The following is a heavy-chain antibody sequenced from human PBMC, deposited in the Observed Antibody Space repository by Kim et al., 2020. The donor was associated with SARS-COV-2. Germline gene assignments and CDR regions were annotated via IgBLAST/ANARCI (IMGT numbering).Heavy chain of an antibody. J-gene: IGHJ6*02. CDR2: ISAYNGNT. V-gene: IGHV1-18*01. CDR3: ARVDDIYDILTAQVGYYYYGMDV. D-gene: IGHD3-9*01. CDR1: GYTFTSYG. Sequence: ASVKVSCKASGYTFTSYGISWVRQAPGQGLEWMGWISAYNGNTNYAQKLQGRVTMTTDTSTSTAYMELRSLRSDDTAVYYCARVDDIYDILTAQVGYYYYGMDVWGQGTTVTVSS.